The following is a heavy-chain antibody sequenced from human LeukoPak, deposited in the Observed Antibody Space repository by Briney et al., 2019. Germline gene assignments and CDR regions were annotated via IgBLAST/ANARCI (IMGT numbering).Heavy chain of an antibody. Sequence: GGSLRLFCAASGFTFSGSPILWVRQASGKGLEWVGRIRSKADNYATAYAASVQGRCTISRDDSKSTAYLQLNSLKTEDTAVYYCTQSNYWGQGALVTVSS. CDR3: TQSNY. CDR1: GFTFSGSP. V-gene: IGHV3-73*01. CDR2: IRSKADNYAT. J-gene: IGHJ4*02.